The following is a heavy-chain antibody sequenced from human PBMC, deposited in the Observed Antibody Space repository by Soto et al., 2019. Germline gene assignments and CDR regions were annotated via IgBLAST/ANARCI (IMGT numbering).Heavy chain of an antibody. CDR2: IYYRGNS. CDR1: GDSISRTSFC. J-gene: IGHJ5*02. V-gene: IGHV4-39*01. D-gene: IGHD3-9*01. Sequence: HLQLQESGPGLVKPSETLSLTCTVSGDSISRTSFCWGWIRQSPGRGLEWIGSIYYRGNSYYNPSLKSRVTLSVDTSKNQFSMKLSSVTAADTAIYYCARHYDDILAAYSLGWFDPWGQGTPVTVSS. CDR3: ARHYDDILAAYSLGWFDP.